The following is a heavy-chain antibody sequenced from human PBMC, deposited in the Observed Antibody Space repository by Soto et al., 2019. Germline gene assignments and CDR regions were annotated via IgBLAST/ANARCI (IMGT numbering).Heavy chain of an antibody. CDR1: GDSISSGNW. CDR2: VHHSEST. J-gene: IGHJ4*02. D-gene: IGHD3-3*01. V-gene: IGHV4-4*02. Sequence: SETLSLTCDVSGDSISSGNWWSWVRQPPGKGLEWIGEVHHSESTNCNPSLKSRVTISVDRSKNQFSLNLSSVTAADTAIYYCTRNGHYCLDYWGQGALVTVSS. CDR3: TRNGHYCLDY.